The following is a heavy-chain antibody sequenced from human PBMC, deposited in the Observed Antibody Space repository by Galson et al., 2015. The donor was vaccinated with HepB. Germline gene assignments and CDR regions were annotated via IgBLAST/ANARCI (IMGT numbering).Heavy chain of an antibody. V-gene: IGHV1-69*13. Sequence: SVKVSCKASGGTFSSYAISWVRQAPGQGLEWMGGIIPIFGTANYAQKFQGRVTITADESTSTAYMELSSLRSEDTAVYYCARVGDILTGYSHFDYWGQGTLVTVSS. CDR1: GGTFSSYA. D-gene: IGHD3-9*01. CDR3: ARVGDILTGYSHFDY. J-gene: IGHJ4*02. CDR2: IIPIFGTA.